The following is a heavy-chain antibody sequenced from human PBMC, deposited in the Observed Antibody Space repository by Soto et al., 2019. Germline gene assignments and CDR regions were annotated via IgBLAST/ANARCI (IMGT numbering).Heavy chain of an antibody. J-gene: IGHJ5*02. D-gene: IGHD2-15*01. Sequence: VGSLRLSCAASGFTFSSYWMSWVRQAPGKGLEWVANIKQDGSEKYYVDSVKGRFTISRDNAKNSLYLQMNSLRAEDTAVYYCAREKGYCSGGSCYFGWFDPWGQGTLVTV. CDR3: AREKGYCSGGSCYFGWFDP. CDR2: IKQDGSEK. V-gene: IGHV3-7*03. CDR1: GFTFSSYW.